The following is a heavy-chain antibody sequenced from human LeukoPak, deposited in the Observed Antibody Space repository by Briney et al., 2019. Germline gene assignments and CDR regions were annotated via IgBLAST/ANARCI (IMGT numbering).Heavy chain of an antibody. V-gene: IGHV3-53*01. Sequence: GGSLRLSCAASGFTVSGNFMSWVRQAPGQGLEWVSVIYSGGSTYYADSVKGRFTISRDKSKNTLYLQMNSLRAEDTAVYYCAGRPVSGYYYYMDVWGKGTTVTVSS. J-gene: IGHJ6*03. D-gene: IGHD1-14*01. CDR1: GFTVSGNF. CDR2: IYSGGST. CDR3: AGRPVSGYYYYMDV.